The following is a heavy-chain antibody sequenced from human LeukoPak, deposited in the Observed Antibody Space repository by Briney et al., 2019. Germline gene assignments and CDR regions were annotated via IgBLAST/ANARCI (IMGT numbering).Heavy chain of an antibody. CDR3: AKDTFGVYYYYGMDV. D-gene: IGHD3-10*01. V-gene: IGHV3-23*01. CDR2: ISGSGGST. Sequence: GGPLRLSCAASGFTFSSYAMSWVRQAPGKGLEWVSAISGSGGSTYYADSVKGRFTISRDNSKNTLYLQMNSLRAEDTAVYYCAKDTFGVYYYYGMDVWGQGTTVTVSS. CDR1: GFTFSSYA. J-gene: IGHJ6*02.